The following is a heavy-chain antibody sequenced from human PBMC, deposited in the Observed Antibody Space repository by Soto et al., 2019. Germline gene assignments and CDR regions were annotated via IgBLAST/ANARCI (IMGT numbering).Heavy chain of an antibody. J-gene: IGHJ6*02. D-gene: IGHD3-22*01. CDR1: GDSVSSNSAA. Sequence: QTLSLTCVISGDSVSSNSAAWNWIRQSPSRGLEWLGRTYYRSKWYNDYAVSVKSRITINPDTSKNQFSLQLNSVTPEDTAVYYCARAITMIVVTDYYYGMDVWGQGTTVTVSS. V-gene: IGHV6-1*01. CDR2: TYYRSKWYN. CDR3: ARAITMIVVTDYYYGMDV.